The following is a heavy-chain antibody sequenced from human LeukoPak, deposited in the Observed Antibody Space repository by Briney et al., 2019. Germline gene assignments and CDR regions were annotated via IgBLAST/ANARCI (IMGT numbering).Heavy chain of an antibody. J-gene: IGHJ4*02. V-gene: IGHV1-69*04. Sequence: SVKVSCKASGGTFSSYAISWVRQAPGQGLEWMGRIIPILGIANYAQKFQGRVTITADKSTSTAYMELSSLRSEDTAVYYCARDTYDSSGYYQDYWGQGTLVTVSS. D-gene: IGHD3-22*01. CDR2: IIPILGIA. CDR3: ARDTYDSSGYYQDY. CDR1: GGTFSSYA.